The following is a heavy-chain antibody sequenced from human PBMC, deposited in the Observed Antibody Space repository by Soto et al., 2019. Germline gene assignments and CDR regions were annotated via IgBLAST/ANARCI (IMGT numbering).Heavy chain of an antibody. V-gene: IGHV4-34*01. CDR1: GGSFSGYY. CDR3: ARVSDGTYGFKRFAP. D-gene: IGHD1-26*01. J-gene: IGHJ5*02. Sequence: QVQLQQWGAGLLKPSETLSLTCAVYGGSFSGYYWSWIRQPPGKGLEWIGEINYSGSTKYNPSLKSRVTISVDTSKNQFSLQLSCVTAADTAVYYCARVSDGTYGFKRFAPWGQGTLVTVSS. CDR2: INYSGST.